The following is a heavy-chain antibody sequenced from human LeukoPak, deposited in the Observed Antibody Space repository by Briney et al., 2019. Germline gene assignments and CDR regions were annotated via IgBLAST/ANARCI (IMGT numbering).Heavy chain of an antibody. J-gene: IGHJ4*02. Sequence: PSQTLSLTCTVSGGSISSGSYYWSWIRQPAGKGLEWIGCIYTSGSTNYNPSLKSRVTISVDTSKNQFSLKLSSVTAADTAVYYCARDTSRDYGDDTFDYWGQGTLVTVSS. CDR1: GGSISSGSYY. D-gene: IGHD4-17*01. CDR3: ARDTSRDYGDDTFDY. CDR2: IYTSGST. V-gene: IGHV4-61*02.